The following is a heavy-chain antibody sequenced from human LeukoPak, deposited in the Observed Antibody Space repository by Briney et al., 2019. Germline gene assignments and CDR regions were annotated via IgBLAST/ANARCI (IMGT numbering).Heavy chain of an antibody. D-gene: IGHD3-16*01. Sequence: ASVKVSCKASGYTFTSYGISWVRQAPGQGLEWMGWINPNSGGTNYAQKFQGRVTMTRDTSISTAYMELSRLRSDDTAVYYCARDPGGDYWGQGTLVTVSS. CDR2: INPNSGGT. CDR1: GYTFTSYG. CDR3: ARDPGGDY. J-gene: IGHJ4*02. V-gene: IGHV1-2*02.